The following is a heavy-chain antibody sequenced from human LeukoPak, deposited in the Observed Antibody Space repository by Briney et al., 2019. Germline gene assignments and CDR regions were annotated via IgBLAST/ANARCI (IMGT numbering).Heavy chain of an antibody. V-gene: IGHV1-18*01. D-gene: IGHD2-8*01. Sequence: ASVKVSCKTSGYIFTNYAISWVRQAPGQGLEWMGWISAYNGNTQYAQNLQGRVTMTTDTSTSTAYMELRSLRSDDTAVYYCARGPRDNVNGFDAWGQGSLVTVSS. CDR2: ISAYNGNT. CDR3: ARGPRDNVNGFDA. J-gene: IGHJ5*02. CDR1: GYIFTNYA.